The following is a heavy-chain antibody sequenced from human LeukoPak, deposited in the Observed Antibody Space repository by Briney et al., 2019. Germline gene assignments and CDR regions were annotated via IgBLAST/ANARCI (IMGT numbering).Heavy chain of an antibody. D-gene: IGHD1-14*01. CDR1: GLTVGSNY. J-gene: IGHJ3*02. CDR2: IYSGGST. Sequence: GGSLRLSCAASGLTVGSNYMSWVRQAPGKGLEWVSVIYSGGSTYYADSVKGRFTISRDNSKNTLYLQMNCLRAEDTATYYCGSQNRQRPDMRKAFDIWGQGTMVTVSS. V-gene: IGHV3-66*04. CDR3: GSQNRQRPDMRKAFDI.